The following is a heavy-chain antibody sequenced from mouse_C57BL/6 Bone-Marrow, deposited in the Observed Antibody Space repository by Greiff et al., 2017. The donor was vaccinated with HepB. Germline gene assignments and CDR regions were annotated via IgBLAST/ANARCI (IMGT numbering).Heavy chain of an antibody. J-gene: IGHJ2*01. V-gene: IGHV1-55*01. CDR3: ARAGWLLPYFDY. Sequence: QVQLQQPGAELVKPGASVKMSCKASGYTFTSYWITWVKQRPGQGLEWIGDIYPGSGNTNYNEKFKSKATLTVDTSSSTAYMQLSSLTSEVSAVYYCARAGWLLPYFDYWGQGTTLTVSS. CDR2: IYPGSGNT. CDR1: GYTFTSYW. D-gene: IGHD2-3*01.